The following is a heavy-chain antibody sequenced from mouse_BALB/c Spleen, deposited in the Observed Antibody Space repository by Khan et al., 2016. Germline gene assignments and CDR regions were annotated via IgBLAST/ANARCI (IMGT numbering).Heavy chain of an antibody. J-gene: IGHJ2*01. CDR3: ARTVGNYGYFDY. CDR1: GYTFTTAG. V-gene: IGHV9-4*02. Sequence: QIQLVQSGPELKKPGETVRIPCKASGYTFTTAGMQWVQKMPGKGLKWIGWINTHSGVPKYAEDFKGRFAFSLETSASTAYLQIRNLKNEDTATYFCARTVGNYGYFDYWGQGTTLTVSS. CDR2: INTHSGVP. D-gene: IGHD2-1*01.